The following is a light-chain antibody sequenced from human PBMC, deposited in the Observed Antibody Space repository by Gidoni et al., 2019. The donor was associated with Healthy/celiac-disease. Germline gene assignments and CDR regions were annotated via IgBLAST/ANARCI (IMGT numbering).Light chain of an antibody. V-gene: IGKV1-NL1*01. Sequence: DIQMTQSPSSLSASVGDRVTITCRASQGISNSLAWYQQKPGKAPKLLLYAASRLESVVPSRFSGSGSGTDYTLTISSLQPEDFATYSCQQYYSTWYTFGQGTKLEIK. J-gene: IGKJ2*01. CDR1: QGISNS. CDR3: QQYYSTWYT. CDR2: AAS.